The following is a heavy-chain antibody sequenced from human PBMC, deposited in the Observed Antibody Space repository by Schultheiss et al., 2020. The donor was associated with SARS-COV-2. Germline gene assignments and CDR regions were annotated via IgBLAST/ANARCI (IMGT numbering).Heavy chain of an antibody. CDR3: AKVPIRGYDFWSGYEDWFDP. J-gene: IGHJ5*02. V-gene: IGHV3-23*01. D-gene: IGHD3-3*01. CDR2: ISGSGGST. CDR1: GFTFSNAW. Sequence: GESLKISCAASGFTFSNAWMSWVRQAPGKGLEWVSAISGSGGSTYYADSVKGRFTISRDNSKNTLYLQMNSLRAEDTAVYYCAKVPIRGYDFWSGYEDWFDPWGQGTLVTVSS.